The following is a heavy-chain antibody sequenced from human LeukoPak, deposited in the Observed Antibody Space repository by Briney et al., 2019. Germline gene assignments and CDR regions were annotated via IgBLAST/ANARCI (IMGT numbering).Heavy chain of an antibody. J-gene: IGHJ3*02. V-gene: IGHV3-48*04. CDR2: ISSSSSTI. CDR1: GFTFSSYS. CDR3: ALHKRMVLWPLI. D-gene: IGHD3-10*01. Sequence: GGSLRLSCAASGFTFSSYSMNWVRQAPGKGLEWVSYISSSSSTIYYADSVKGRFTISRDNAKNSLYLQMNSLRAEDTAVYYCALHKRMVLWPLIWGQGTMVIVSS.